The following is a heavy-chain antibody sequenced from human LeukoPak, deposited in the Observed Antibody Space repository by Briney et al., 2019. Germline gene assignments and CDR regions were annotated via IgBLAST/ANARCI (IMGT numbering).Heavy chain of an antibody. CDR1: GGDSTSNSKYY. V-gene: IGHV4-39*01. Sequence: PSETLSLTCTVSGGDSTSNSKYYWGWIRQPPGKGLEWVGSIYYSGSTYYSPSLKSRVTISVDTSKNQFFLKLRSVTAADTAVYYCARHLHVDTAMGHNWFDPWGQGTLVTVSS. CDR2: IYYSGST. CDR3: ARHLHVDTAMGHNWFDP. D-gene: IGHD5-18*01. J-gene: IGHJ5*02.